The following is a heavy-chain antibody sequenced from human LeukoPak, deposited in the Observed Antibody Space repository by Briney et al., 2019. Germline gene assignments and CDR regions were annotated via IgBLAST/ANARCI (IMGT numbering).Heavy chain of an antibody. CDR2: IYTSGST. CDR1: GGSISSYY. D-gene: IGHD3-22*01. Sequence: SETLSLTCTVSGGSISSYYWSWIRQPAGKGLEWIGRIYTSGSTNYNPSLKSRVTMSVDTSKNQFSLKPSSVTAADTAVYYCAASYYYDSSGYPVVFDYWGQGTLVTVSS. CDR3: AASYYYDSSGYPVVFDY. J-gene: IGHJ4*02. V-gene: IGHV4-4*07.